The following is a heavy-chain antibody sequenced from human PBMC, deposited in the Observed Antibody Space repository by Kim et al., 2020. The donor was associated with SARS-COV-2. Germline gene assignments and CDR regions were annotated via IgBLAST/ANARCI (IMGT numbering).Heavy chain of an antibody. V-gene: IGHV3-74*01. Sequence: GGSLRLSCAASGFTFSNYWPHWVRQVPGKGLVWVAGIVNDGTNTFYADSVKGRFTISRDNAKSTVYLQMNSLGAEDTAVYYCTTAFEYWGPGALVTVSS. CDR1: GFTFSNYW. J-gene: IGHJ4*02. CDR2: IVNDGTNT. CDR3: TTAFEY.